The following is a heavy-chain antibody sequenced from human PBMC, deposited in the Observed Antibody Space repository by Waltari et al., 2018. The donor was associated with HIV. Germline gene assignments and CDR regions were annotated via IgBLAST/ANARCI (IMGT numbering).Heavy chain of an antibody. V-gene: IGHV3-23*01. Sequence: ELQLLESGGGLVQPGGSLRLSCAASGFTFSGFAMNWVRQAPGRGLEWVSSLTTSGVKTYYADSVKGRFTISRDNSNNTVYLQMNNLRAEDTAIYYCANSSPVSWYAFDYWGQGTLVTVSS. CDR2: LTTSGVKT. J-gene: IGHJ4*02. CDR1: GFTFSGFA. CDR3: ANSSPVSWYAFDY. D-gene: IGHD6-13*01.